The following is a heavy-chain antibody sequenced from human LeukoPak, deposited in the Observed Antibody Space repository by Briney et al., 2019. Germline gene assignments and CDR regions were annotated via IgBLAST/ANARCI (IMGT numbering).Heavy chain of an antibody. V-gene: IGHV4-4*07. CDR2: IYPSGNP. Sequence: SETLSLTCTVSGGSISSYYWSWIRQPAGKGLEWIGRIYPSGNPNYNPSLKSRVTMSVDTSKNQFSLKLSSVTAADTAVYYCARDHHEYYYYYYMDVWGKGTTVTISS. CDR1: GGSISSYY. CDR3: ARDHHEYYYYYYMDV. J-gene: IGHJ6*03.